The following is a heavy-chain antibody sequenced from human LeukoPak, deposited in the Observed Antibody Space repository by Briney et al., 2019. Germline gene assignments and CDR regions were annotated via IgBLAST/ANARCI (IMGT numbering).Heavy chain of an antibody. CDR3: AKDRQQLSYTFDH. Sequence: GRSLRLSCAASGFTFSSYGMHWVRQAPGKGLEGVAVISYDGSKKYYADSVKGRFTISRDNSKNTLYLQMNSLRAEDTAVYYCAKDRQQLSYTFDHWGQGTLVTVSS. CDR1: GFTFSSYG. D-gene: IGHD6-13*01. J-gene: IGHJ5*02. CDR2: ISYDGSKK. V-gene: IGHV3-30*18.